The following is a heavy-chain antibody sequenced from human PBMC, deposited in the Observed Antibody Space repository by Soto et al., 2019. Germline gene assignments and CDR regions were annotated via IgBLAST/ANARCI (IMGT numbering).Heavy chain of an antibody. CDR1: GYTFTSYD. D-gene: IGHD6-13*01. CDR2: MNPNSGNT. CDR3: ARGRMDIAAAGTGGMDV. V-gene: IGHV1-8*01. Sequence: ASVKVSCKASGYTFTSYDINWVRQATGQGLEGMGWMNPNSGNTGYAQKFQGRVTMTRNTSISTAYMELSSLRSEDTAVYYCARGRMDIAAAGTGGMDVWGQGTTVTVSS. J-gene: IGHJ6*02.